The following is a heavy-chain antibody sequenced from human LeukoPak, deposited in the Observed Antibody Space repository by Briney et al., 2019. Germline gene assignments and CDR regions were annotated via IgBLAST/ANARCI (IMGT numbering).Heavy chain of an antibody. CDR3: ASFTTRYYYGSGSNPRPNFDY. CDR2: INHSGST. V-gene: IGHV4-34*01. CDR1: GGSFSGYY. Sequence: SETLSLTCAVYGGSFSGYYWSWLRQPPGKGLEWIGEINHSGSTNYNPSLKSRVTISVDTSKNQFSLKLSSVTAADTAVYYCASFTTRYYYGSGSNPRPNFDYWGQGTLVTVSS. D-gene: IGHD3-10*01. J-gene: IGHJ4*02.